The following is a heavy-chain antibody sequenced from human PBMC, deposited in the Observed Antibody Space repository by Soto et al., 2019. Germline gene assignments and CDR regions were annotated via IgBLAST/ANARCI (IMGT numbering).Heavy chain of an antibody. Sequence: PSETLSLTCTVSGGSISSYYWSWIRQPPGKGLEWIGYIYYSGSTNYNPSLKSRVTISVDTSKNQSSLKLSSVTAADTEVKYCAAANPDIVGTRPTPDYFDYWGQGTLVTVCS. CDR1: GGSISSYY. V-gene: IGHV4-59*01. CDR3: AAANPDIVGTRPTPDYFDY. J-gene: IGHJ4*02. CDR2: IYYSGST. D-gene: IGHD5-12*01.